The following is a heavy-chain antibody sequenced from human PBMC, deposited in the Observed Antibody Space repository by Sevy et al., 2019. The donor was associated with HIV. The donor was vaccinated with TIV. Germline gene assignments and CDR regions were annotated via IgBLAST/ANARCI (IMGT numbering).Heavy chain of an antibody. J-gene: IGHJ3*02. V-gene: IGHV3-23*01. CDR2: ISGSGGST. CDR1: GFTFSSYA. D-gene: IGHD3-16*01. Sequence: GGSLRLSCAASGFTFSSYAMSWVRQAPGKGLEGVSAISGSGGSTYYADSVKGRFTISRDNSKNTLYLQMNSLRAEDTAVYYCAKFWGRGRGKDAFDIWSQGTMVTVSS. CDR3: AKFWGRGRGKDAFDI.